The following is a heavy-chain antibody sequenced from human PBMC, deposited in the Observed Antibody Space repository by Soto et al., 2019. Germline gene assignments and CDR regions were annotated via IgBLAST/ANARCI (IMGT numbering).Heavy chain of an antibody. V-gene: IGHV1-2*02. Sequence: QVQLVQSGAGVEKPGASVKVSCKTSGYFFTSYYIHWVRQAPGQGLEWMGWINPNNGGTNSAQKFQGRVTMTSDTSINTAYMEITSLRSDDTALYYCAREVTYGGGSFSLGLWGQGTLVTVSS. CDR1: GYFFTSYY. CDR3: AREVTYGGGSFSLGL. J-gene: IGHJ4*02. D-gene: IGHD3-10*01. CDR2: INPNNGGT.